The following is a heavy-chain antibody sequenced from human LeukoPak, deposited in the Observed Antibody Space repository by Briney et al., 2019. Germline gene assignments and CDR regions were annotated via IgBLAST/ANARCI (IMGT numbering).Heavy chain of an antibody. CDR2: IIPIFGTA. Sequence: ASVKVSCKASGGTFSSYAISWVRQAPRQGLEWMGGIIPIFGTANYAQKFQGRVTITTDESTSTAYMELSSLRSEDTAVYYCARGTSSVAARLYYYYYMDVWGKGTTVTVSS. J-gene: IGHJ6*03. CDR3: ARGTSSVAARLYYYYYMDV. V-gene: IGHV1-69*05. CDR1: GGTFSSYA. D-gene: IGHD6-6*01.